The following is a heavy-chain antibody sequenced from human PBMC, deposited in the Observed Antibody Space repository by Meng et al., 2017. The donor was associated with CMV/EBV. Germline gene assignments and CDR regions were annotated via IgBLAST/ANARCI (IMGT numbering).Heavy chain of an antibody. CDR3: ARDPLFGGGGRFDL. V-gene: IGHV1-18*01. CDR1: RYTFTSYG. J-gene: IGHJ2*01. Sequence: QVYLVESGAEVMKAGASVKGYCKASRYTFTSYGLGWVRQAPGQGLEWMGWISAYNGNTNYAQKLQGRVTMTTDTSTSTAYMELRSLRSDDTAVYYCARDPLFGGGGRFDLWGRGTLVTVSS. CDR2: ISAYNGNT. D-gene: IGHD3-10*01.